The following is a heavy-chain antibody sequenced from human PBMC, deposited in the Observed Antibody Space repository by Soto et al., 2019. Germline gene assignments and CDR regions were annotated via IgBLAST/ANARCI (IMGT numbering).Heavy chain of an antibody. Sequence: QVQLVESGGGVVQTGRSLRLSCAASGFTFSSNGMHWVRQAPGKGLEWVAVIWYDGSDKYYADSVKGRFTISRDNSKNTLYLQMNSLRVEDTAVYYCARGRGDGYNQHWYFDLWGRGTLVTVSS. CDR2: IWYDGSDK. CDR3: ARGRGDGYNQHWYFDL. J-gene: IGHJ2*01. V-gene: IGHV3-33*01. D-gene: IGHD3-10*01. CDR1: GFTFSSNG.